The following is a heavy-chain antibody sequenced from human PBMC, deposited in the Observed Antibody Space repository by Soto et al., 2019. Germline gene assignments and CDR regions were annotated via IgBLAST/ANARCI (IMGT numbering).Heavy chain of an antibody. D-gene: IGHD3-22*01. CDR2: IIPIFGTA. CDR3: ARDLPTSGYYQEDWLGGNWFDP. J-gene: IGHJ5*02. CDR1: GGTFSSYA. V-gene: IGHV1-69*13. Sequence: ASVKVSCKASGGTFSSYAISWVRQAPGQGLEWMGGIIPIFGTANYAQKFQGRVTITADESTSTAYMELSSLRSEDTAVYYCARDLPTSGYYQEDWLGGNWFDPWGQGTLVTVSS.